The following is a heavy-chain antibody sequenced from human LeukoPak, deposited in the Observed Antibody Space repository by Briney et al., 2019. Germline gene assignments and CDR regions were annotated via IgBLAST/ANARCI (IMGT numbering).Heavy chain of an antibody. V-gene: IGHV4-39*07. J-gene: IGHJ4*02. CDR2: IYYSGST. Sequence: SETLSLTCTVSGGSISSSSYYWGWIRQPPGKGLEWIGSIYYSGSTYYNPSLKSRVTISVDTSKNQFSLKLSSVTAADTAVYYCARDGDSSGWYVDYWGQGTLVTVSS. CDR1: GGSISSSSYY. D-gene: IGHD6-19*01. CDR3: ARDGDSSGWYVDY.